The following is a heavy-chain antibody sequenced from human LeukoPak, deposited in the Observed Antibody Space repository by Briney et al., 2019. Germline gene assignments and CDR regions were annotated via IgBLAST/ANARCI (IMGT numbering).Heavy chain of an antibody. CDR3: ASIGTFGELLSALDY. V-gene: IGHV3-7*03. Sequence: PGGSLRLSCEGSGFSFSSYWMTWVRQLPGKGPEWVANIRQDESERYFADSVKGRFTISRDNAKKSVYLHMSSLRSDDTAVYYCASIGTFGELLSALDYWGQGTLVTVSS. D-gene: IGHD3-10*01. J-gene: IGHJ4*02. CDR1: GFSFSSYW. CDR2: IRQDESER.